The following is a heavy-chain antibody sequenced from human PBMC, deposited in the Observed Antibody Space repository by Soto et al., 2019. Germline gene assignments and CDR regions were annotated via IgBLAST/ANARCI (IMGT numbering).Heavy chain of an antibody. D-gene: IGHD1-7*01. CDR1: GGSFSGYY. J-gene: IGHJ6*04. V-gene: IGHV4-34*01. CDR3: ARAPTGAGNYQVDV. CDR2: ITHSGST. Sequence: PSETLSLTCAVYGGSFSGYYWIWIRQPPGKGLEYIGEITHSGSTDYNPSLRSRVTISVDTSKNQFSLRLSSVTAADTALYFCARAPTGAGNYQVDVWGKGATVTVSS.